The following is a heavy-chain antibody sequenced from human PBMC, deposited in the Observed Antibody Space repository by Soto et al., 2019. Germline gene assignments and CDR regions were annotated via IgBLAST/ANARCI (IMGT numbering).Heavy chain of an antibody. V-gene: IGHV4-39*01. Sequence: QVQLQWSGPGLVRPSETLSLTCTVSGASISTNHHNWAWVRQPPGKGLEWMGNIHYRGDTYFNPSRGSRLSMSVDTSKNPFSLKLTSVTAADTAVYYCARLPTGYPNGFDPWGQGTLVTVSS. CDR2: IHYRGDT. D-gene: IGHD3-9*01. CDR3: ARLPTGYPNGFDP. CDR1: GASISTNHHN. J-gene: IGHJ5*02.